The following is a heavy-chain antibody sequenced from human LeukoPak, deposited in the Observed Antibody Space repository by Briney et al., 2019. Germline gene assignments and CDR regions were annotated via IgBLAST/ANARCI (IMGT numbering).Heavy chain of an antibody. CDR2: INPNSGGA. V-gene: IGHV1-2*02. CDR1: GYTFAGYY. CDR3: ARVGIVVVPAAPGRFTSDYYYYYGMDV. Sequence: ASVKVSCKASGYTFAGYYMHWVRQAPGQGLEWMGWINPNSGGANYAQKFQGRVTMTRDTSISTAYMELSRLRSDDTAVYYCARVGIVVVPAAPGRFTSDYYYYYGMDVWGQGTTVTVSS. J-gene: IGHJ6*02. D-gene: IGHD2-2*01.